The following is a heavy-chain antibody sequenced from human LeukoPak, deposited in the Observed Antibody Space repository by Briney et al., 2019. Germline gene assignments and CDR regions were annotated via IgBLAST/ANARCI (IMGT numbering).Heavy chain of an antibody. D-gene: IGHD1-26*01. Sequence: SETLSLTCAVYGGSFSGHYWSWIRQPPGKGLGWIGEINDSGSTNYNPSLKSRVTMSVDTSKNQFSLKLSSVTAADTAVYYCARGAWELLRGLFDYWGQGTLVTVSS. CDR3: ARGAWELLRGLFDY. V-gene: IGHV4-34*01. CDR2: INDSGST. CDR1: GGSFSGHY. J-gene: IGHJ4*02.